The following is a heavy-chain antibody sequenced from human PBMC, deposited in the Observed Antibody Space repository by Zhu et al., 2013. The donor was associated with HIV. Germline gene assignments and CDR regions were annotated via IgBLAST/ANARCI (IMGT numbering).Heavy chain of an antibody. CDR1: GYIFAAYY. CDR3: ARVFGTSGHFDN. J-gene: IGHJ4*02. Sequence: QVQLLQSGAEVKKPGASVRVSCKTSGYIFAAYYIHWVRQAPGQRLQWRGWINSNGGGTLSAEGFQGRITMTRDTSSTVYMELSSLTSDDTAMYYCARVFGTSGHFDNWGQGTLVTVSS. CDR2: INSNGGGT. D-gene: IGHD3-10*01. V-gene: IGHV1-2*02.